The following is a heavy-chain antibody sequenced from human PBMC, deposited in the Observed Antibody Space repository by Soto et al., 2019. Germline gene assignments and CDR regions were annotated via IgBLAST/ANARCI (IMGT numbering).Heavy chain of an antibody. D-gene: IGHD6-19*01. CDR3: ARRGSGWYDAAFDI. J-gene: IGHJ3*02. Sequence: SETLSLTCTVSGGSINSGGYSWTWIRQPPGKGLEWIGFIYHTGTTYYNPSLKSRVTISVDTAKNQFSLKLSSVTAADTAVYYCARRGSGWYDAAFDIWGQGTMVTVSS. CDR1: GGSINSGGYS. V-gene: IGHV4-30-2*01. CDR2: IYHTGTT.